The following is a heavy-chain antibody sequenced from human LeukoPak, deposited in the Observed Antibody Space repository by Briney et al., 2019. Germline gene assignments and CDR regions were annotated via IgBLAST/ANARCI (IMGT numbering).Heavy chain of an antibody. CDR2: IIPIFGTA. D-gene: IGHD3-3*01. J-gene: IGHJ4*02. V-gene: IGHV1-69*05. CDR3: ARDRGHDFWSGYSNSYYFDY. CDR1: GGTFSSYA. Sequence: ASVKVSCKASGGTFSSYAISWVRQAPGQGLEWMGRIIPIFGTANYAQKFQGRVTITTDESTSTAYMELSSLRSEDTAVYYCARDRGHDFWSGYSNSYYFDYWGQGTLVTVSS.